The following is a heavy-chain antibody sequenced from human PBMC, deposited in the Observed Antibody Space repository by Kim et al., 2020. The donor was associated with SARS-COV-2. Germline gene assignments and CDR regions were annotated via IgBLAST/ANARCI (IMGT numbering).Heavy chain of an antibody. J-gene: IGHJ4*02. D-gene: IGHD6-13*01. CDR1: GFTFGDYA. CDR3: AKDLSWYVFPPDFCD. Sequence: GGSLRLSCAASGFTFGDYAMHWVRQAPGKGLEWVSGISWNSGSIGYADSVKGRFTISRDNAKNSLYLQMNSLRAEDTALYYCAKDLSWYVFPPDFCDWGQGTLVTVSS. V-gene: IGHV3-9*01. CDR2: ISWNSGSI.